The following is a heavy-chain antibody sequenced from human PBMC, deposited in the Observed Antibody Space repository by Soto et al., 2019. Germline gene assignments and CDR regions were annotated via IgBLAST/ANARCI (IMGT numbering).Heavy chain of an antibody. CDR2: IKDAGIEK. Sequence: EVQLVESGGDLVQPGGSLRLSCLASEFTFNTDWINWFRQAPRRGLDGLASIKDAGIEKTYVDYVKGRFTISRDNAKNSLYMQMDSLRGEDTDVYFCARDWGAPGRGSAVGYYYHYGMDVWGQGTTVTVSS. V-gene: IGHV3-7*05. D-gene: IGHD6-19*01. CDR1: EFTFNTDW. CDR3: ARDWGAPGRGSAVGYYYHYGMDV. J-gene: IGHJ6*02.